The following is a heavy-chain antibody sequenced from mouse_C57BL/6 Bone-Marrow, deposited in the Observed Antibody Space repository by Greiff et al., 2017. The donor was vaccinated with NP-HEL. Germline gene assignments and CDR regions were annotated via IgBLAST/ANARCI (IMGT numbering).Heavy chain of an antibody. CDR2: IHPNSGST. V-gene: IGHV1-64*01. CDR1: GYTFTSYW. Sequence: QVQLQQPGAELVKPGASVKLSCKASGYTFTSYWMHWVKQRPGQGLEWIGMIHPNSGSTNYNEKFKSKATLTVDKSSSTAYMQLSSLTSEDSAVYYCAKSEGTLYYYAMDYWGQGTSVTVSS. CDR3: AKSEGTLYYYAMDY. D-gene: IGHD2-14*01. J-gene: IGHJ4*01.